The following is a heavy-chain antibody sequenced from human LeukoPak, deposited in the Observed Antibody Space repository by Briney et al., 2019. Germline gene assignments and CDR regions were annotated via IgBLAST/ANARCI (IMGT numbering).Heavy chain of an antibody. CDR2: INPDGSQK. V-gene: IGHV3-7*01. CDR3: AKEEWFRFDI. J-gene: IGHJ4*02. CDR1: GFSFSIHW. Sequence: PGGSLRLSCAASGFSFSIHWMNWVRQAPGKGLERVAKINPDGSQKYYLDSVRGRFTISRDNAKNSVYVQMNSLRADDTAVYFCAKEEWFRFDIWGQGTSVTVSS. D-gene: IGHD3-10*01.